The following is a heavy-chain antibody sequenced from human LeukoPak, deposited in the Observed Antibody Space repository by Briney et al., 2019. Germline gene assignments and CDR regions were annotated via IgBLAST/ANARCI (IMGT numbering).Heavy chain of an antibody. CDR2: IRGSGGST. CDR3: AKELSSSWYNWFDP. Sequence: GGSLRLSCAASGFTFSSYAMSWVRQAPGKGLEWVSAIRGSGGSTYYADSVKGRLTISRENSKKRLYLQMNSLRAEDTAVYYCAKELSSSWYNWFDPWGQGTLVTVSS. CDR1: GFTFSSYA. V-gene: IGHV3-23*01. J-gene: IGHJ5*02. D-gene: IGHD6-13*01.